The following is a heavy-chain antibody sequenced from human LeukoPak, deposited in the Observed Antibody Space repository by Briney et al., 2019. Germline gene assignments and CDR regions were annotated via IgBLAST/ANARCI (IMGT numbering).Heavy chain of an antibody. D-gene: IGHD1-14*01. Sequence: GGSLRLSCAASGFTFSSYGMHWVRQAPGKGLEWVAVIWYDGSNKYYADSVKGRFTISRDNSKNTLYLQMNSLRAEDTAVYYCARDRGNHKRGFDPWGQGTLVTVSS. J-gene: IGHJ5*02. V-gene: IGHV3-33*01. CDR1: GFTFSSYG. CDR3: ARDRGNHKRGFDP. CDR2: IWYDGSNK.